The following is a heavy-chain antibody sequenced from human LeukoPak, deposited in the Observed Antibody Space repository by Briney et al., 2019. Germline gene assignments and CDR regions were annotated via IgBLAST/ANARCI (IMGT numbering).Heavy chain of an antibody. CDR3: ARREYCSDTTCSACLDY. CDR2: IYPGDSDT. V-gene: IGHV5-51*01. J-gene: IGHJ4*02. CDR1: GYSFTTYW. Sequence: GESLKISCKGSGYSFTTYWIGWVRQLPGKGLEWMGIIYPGDSDTRYSPSFQGHVTISVDKSINTAYLQWRSLKASDTAMYYCARREYCSDTTCSACLDYWGQGTMVTVSS. D-gene: IGHD2-2*01.